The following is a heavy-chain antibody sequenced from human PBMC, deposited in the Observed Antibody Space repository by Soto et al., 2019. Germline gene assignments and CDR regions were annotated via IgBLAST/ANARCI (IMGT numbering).Heavy chain of an antibody. Sequence: QVQLVQSGAEVKKPGSSVKVSCKASGGTFSSYSINWVRQAPGQGLEWMGEIIPIFGTANYAQKFQGRVTITADESTSTAXMEXXXXXXXXTAVYYCARDGGRHSGGIDYWGQGX. J-gene: IGHJ4*02. D-gene: IGHD1-26*01. CDR1: GGTFSSYS. CDR3: ARDGGRHSGGIDY. CDR2: IIPIFGTA. V-gene: IGHV1-69*01.